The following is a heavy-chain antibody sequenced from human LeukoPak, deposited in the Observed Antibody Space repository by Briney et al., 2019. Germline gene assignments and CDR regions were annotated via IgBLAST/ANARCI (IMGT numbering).Heavy chain of an antibody. V-gene: IGHV3-21*04. J-gene: IGHJ4*02. Sequence: GGSLRLSCAASGFTFSSYSMNWVRQAPGKGLEWVSSISSSSSYIYYADSVKGRFTICRDNAKNSLYLQMNSLRAEDTAVYYCARGSGYSYGRFYDHWGQGTLVTVSS. D-gene: IGHD5-18*01. CDR2: ISSSSSYI. CDR1: GFTFSSYS. CDR3: ARGSGYSYGRFYDH.